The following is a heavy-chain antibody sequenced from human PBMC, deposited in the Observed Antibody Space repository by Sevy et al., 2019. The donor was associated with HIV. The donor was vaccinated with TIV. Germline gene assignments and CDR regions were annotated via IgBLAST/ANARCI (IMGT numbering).Heavy chain of an antibody. CDR3: ARGGDFNDRSAKRDFDY. CDR2: IWNDGSNK. CDR1: GFTFSNYG. D-gene: IGHD3-22*01. J-gene: IGHJ4*02. V-gene: IGHV3-33*01. Sequence: GGSLRLSCAASGFTFSNYGMHWVRQAPGKGLEWVAVIWNDGSNKYYADSVKGRFTIPRDNSKNTLYLQMYSLRVEDTAVYFCARGGDFNDRSAKRDFDYWGQGTLVTVSS.